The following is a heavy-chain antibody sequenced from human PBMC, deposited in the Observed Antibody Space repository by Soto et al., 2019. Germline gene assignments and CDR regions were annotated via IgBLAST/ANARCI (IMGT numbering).Heavy chain of an antibody. CDR2: IIPIFGTA. Sequence: SVKFSCKASGGTFSSYAISWVRQAPGQGLEWMGGIIPIFGTANYAQKFQGRVTITADKSTSTAYMELSSLRSEDTAVYYCAKDGVDSSGGYGVSKFDYGGQGTLVTVSS. D-gene: IGHD6-19*01. CDR1: GGTFSSYA. V-gene: IGHV1-69*06. J-gene: IGHJ4*02. CDR3: AKDGVDSSGGYGVSKFDY.